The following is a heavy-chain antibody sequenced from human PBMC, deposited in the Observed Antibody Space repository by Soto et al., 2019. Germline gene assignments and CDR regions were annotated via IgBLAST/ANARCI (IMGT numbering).Heavy chain of an antibody. D-gene: IGHD6-6*01. CDR1: GGSIRPYY. V-gene: IGHV4-59*12. J-gene: IGHJ4*02. Sequence: SETLSLTCTVFGGSIRPYYWSWIRQPPGKELEWIGYIYYTGSTNYSPSLKSRVTMSLDTSKNLLSLKLNSVTAADTAVYYCARGSPLSSSFPLDYWGQGSRVTVSS. CDR2: IYYTGST. CDR3: ARGSPLSSSFPLDY.